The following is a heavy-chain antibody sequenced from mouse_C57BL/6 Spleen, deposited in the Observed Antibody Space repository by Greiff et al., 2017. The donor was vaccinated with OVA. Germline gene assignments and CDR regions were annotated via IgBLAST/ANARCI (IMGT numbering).Heavy chain of an antibody. J-gene: IGHJ1*03. CDR3: TRFRITTVVAMKYFDV. Sequence: QVQLQQSGAELVRPGASVTLSCKASGYTFTDYEMHWVKQTPVHGLAWIGAIDPETGGTAYNQKFKGKAILTADKSSSTAYMELRSLTSEDSAVYYCTRFRITTVVAMKYFDVWGTGTTVTVSS. D-gene: IGHD1-1*01. CDR2: IDPETGGT. CDR1: GYTFTDYE. V-gene: IGHV1-15*01.